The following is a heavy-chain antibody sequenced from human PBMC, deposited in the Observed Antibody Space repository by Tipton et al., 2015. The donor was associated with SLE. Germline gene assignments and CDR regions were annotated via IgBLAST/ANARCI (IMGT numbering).Heavy chain of an antibody. D-gene: IGHD3-3*01. V-gene: IGHV4-59*02. CDR3: ARVRSAWTEIPYYFDY. CDR2: VYYSGTT. Sequence: TLSLTCTVSGDSVSSHYWNWVRQAPGKGLEWIGYVYYSGTTNYNPSLKSRVTISLDQSKNQFSLNLMSVTAADTAIYYCARVRSAWTEIPYYFDYWGRGILVTVSS. CDR1: GDSVSSHY. J-gene: IGHJ4*02.